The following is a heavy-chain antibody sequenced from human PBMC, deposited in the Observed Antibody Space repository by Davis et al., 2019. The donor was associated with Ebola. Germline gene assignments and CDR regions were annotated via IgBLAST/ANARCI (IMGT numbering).Heavy chain of an antibody. CDR2: IIPIFGTA. CDR1: GGTFSSYA. J-gene: IGHJ4*02. CDR3: ARDPSRWLRREYYFDY. D-gene: IGHD5-12*01. V-gene: IGHV1-69*13. Sequence: SVKVSCKASGGTFSSYAISWVRQAPGQGLEWMGGIIPIFGTANYAQKFQGRVTITADESTSTAYMELSSLRSEDTAVYYCARDPSRWLRREYYFDYWGQGTLVTVSS.